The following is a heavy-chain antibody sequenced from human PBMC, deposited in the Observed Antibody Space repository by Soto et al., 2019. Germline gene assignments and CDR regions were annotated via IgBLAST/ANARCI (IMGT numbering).Heavy chain of an antibody. CDR1: GFTFSIYD. J-gene: IGHJ4*02. D-gene: IGHD4-17*01. CDR3: AKDHVTTVVTHLFDY. V-gene: IGHV3-23*01. CDR2: ISGSGGST. Sequence: GSLSLSYAASGFTFSIYDLSCVRQAPGKGLEWVSAISGSGGSTYYADSVKGRFTISRDNSKNTLYLQMNSLRAEDTAVYYCAKDHVTTVVTHLFDYWGQGTLVTVSS.